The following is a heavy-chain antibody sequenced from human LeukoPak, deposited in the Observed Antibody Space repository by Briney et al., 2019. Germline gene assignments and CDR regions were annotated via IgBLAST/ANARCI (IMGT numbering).Heavy chain of an antibody. Sequence: GESLKISCKGSGYSFTNYWIGWVRQIPGKGLEWMGIIYPGDSDTRYSPSFQGQVTISADKSSSTAYLQWSSLKASDTAMYSCASPDYYDSSGYSRGVGYWGQGTLVTVSS. J-gene: IGHJ4*02. CDR3: ASPDYYDSSGYSRGVGY. CDR1: GYSFTNYW. V-gene: IGHV5-51*01. D-gene: IGHD3-22*01. CDR2: IYPGDSDT.